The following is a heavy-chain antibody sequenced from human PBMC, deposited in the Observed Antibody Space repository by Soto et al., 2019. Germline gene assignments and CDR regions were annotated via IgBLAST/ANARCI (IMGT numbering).Heavy chain of an antibody. CDR3: ARSGGKTASTRLAPDV. Sequence: ASVKVSCKASGGTFSSYAISWVRQAPGQGLEWMGGIIPIFGTANYAQKFQGRVTITADESTSTDYMELSSLRSEDTAVYYCARSGGKTASTRLAPDVWGQGTTVTVSS. V-gene: IGHV1-69*13. D-gene: IGHD3-16*01. CDR1: GGTFSSYA. J-gene: IGHJ6*02. CDR2: IIPIFGTA.